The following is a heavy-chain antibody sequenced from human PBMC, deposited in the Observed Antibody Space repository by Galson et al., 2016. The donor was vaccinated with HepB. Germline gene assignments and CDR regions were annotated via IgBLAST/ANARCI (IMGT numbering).Heavy chain of an antibody. CDR3: ARISDYGDYGFDY. V-gene: IGHV4-31*03. CDR1: GGSVSSGGYY. J-gene: IGHJ4*02. Sequence: TLSLTCTVSGGSVSSGGYYWSWIRQHPGKGLEWIGYIYYSGSTYYNPSLKSRVTISVDTSKNQFSLKLSSVTAADTAVYYCARISDYGDYGFDYWGQGTLVTVSS. CDR2: IYYSGST. D-gene: IGHD4-17*01.